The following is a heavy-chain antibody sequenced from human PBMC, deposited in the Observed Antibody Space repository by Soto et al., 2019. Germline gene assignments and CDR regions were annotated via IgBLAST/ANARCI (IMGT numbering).Heavy chain of an antibody. CDR2: SSLSGTT. CDR1: GASITGSSY. D-gene: IGHD2-8*02. CDR3: ARGMTPPGAPAWYYFDS. J-gene: IGHJ4*02. V-gene: IGHV4-4*07. Sequence: PSETLSLTCTVSGASITGSSYWSWIRQPAGKGLEWIGRSSLSGTTSYNPSLRSRVTMSADVSKNQFSLRLTSVTAADTALYYCARGMTPPGAPAWYYFDSWGQGTLVTVS.